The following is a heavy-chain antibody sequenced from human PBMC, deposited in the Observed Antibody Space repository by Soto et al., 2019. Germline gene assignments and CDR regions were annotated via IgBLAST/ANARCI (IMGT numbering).Heavy chain of an antibody. CDR1: GGTLNSYT. Sequence: QVQLVQSGAEVKKPGSSVRVSCKASGGTLNSYTISWVRQAPGQGLEWMGGIIPVFGTTDYAQKFQGRVTITADQSTSTAYLDLFSLGSEDTAIYYCSISNSYGRGDFWGQGTLVTVSS. CDR3: SISNSYGRGDF. J-gene: IGHJ4*02. D-gene: IGHD4-17*01. V-gene: IGHV1-69*01. CDR2: IIPVFGTT.